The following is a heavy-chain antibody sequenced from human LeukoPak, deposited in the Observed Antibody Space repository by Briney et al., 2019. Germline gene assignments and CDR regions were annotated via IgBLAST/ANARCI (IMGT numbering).Heavy chain of an antibody. V-gene: IGHV3-23*01. J-gene: IGHJ4*02. D-gene: IGHD1-26*01. CDR1: GFTFSSYA. CDR2: ISGSGGST. CDR3: ARGEASLGYFDY. Sequence: GGSPRLSCAASGFTFSSYAMSWVRQAPGKGLEWVSAISGSGGSTYYADSVKGRFTISRDNSKNTLYLQMNSLRAEDTAVYYCARGEASLGYFDYWGQGTLVTVSS.